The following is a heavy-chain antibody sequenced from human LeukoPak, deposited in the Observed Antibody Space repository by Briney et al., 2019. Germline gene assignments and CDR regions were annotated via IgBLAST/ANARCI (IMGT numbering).Heavy chain of an antibody. CDR3: ARDIAVATGYYYHYGMDV. CDR1: GFTFNSYS. D-gene: IGHD6-19*01. CDR2: ISSSGFTI. Sequence: GGSLRLSCAASGFTFNSYSMNWVRQAPGKGLEWVSYISSSGFTIYYADSVKGRFTISGDNAKNSLYLQMNSLRAEDTAVFYCARDIAVATGYYYHYGMDVWGQGTTVTVSS. V-gene: IGHV3-48*01. J-gene: IGHJ6*02.